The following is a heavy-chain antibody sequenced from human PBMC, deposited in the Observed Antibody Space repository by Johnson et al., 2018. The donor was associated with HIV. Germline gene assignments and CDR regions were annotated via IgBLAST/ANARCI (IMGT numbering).Heavy chain of an antibody. CDR1: GFTFSSYA. D-gene: IGHD1-26*01. V-gene: IGHV3-30*04. CDR3: ARDGGQLRDAFDI. J-gene: IGHJ3*02. CDR2: ISYDGSNK. Sequence: QVQVVESGGGVVQPGRSLRLSCAASGFTFSSYAMHWVRQAPGKGLEWVAVISYDGSNKYYADSVKGRFTISRDNSKNTLYLQMNSLRAEDTAVYYCARDGGQLRDAFDIWGQGTMVTVSS.